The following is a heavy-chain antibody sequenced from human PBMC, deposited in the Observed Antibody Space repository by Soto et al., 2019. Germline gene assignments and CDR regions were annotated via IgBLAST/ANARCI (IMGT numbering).Heavy chain of an antibody. CDR2: ISSSGTYI. V-gene: IGHV3-21*01. CDR3: AKGGDYYDLLTGYTRDNYYFDY. CDR1: GFTFSDYA. Sequence: SGGSLRLSCAASGFTFSDYAMNWVRQSPGKGLEWVSSISSSGTYIYYADSLKGRFTISRDTSKTSVYLQMNSLRADDTAVYYCAKGGDYYDLLTGYTRDNYYFDYWGQGAQVTVSS. D-gene: IGHD3-9*01. J-gene: IGHJ4*02.